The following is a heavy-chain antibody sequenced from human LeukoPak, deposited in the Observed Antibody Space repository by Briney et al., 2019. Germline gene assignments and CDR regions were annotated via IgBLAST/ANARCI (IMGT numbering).Heavy chain of an antibody. J-gene: IGHJ5*02. D-gene: IGHD2-2*01. V-gene: IGHV3-21*01. Sequence: GGSLKLSCAGSGFSFNYYDMNWVRQAPGKGLEWVSSISPKSDFIYYSDSVRGRFTISRDNAENSLYLQMNSLRAEDTAVYYCARADCSSSTCYLRRSWFDPWGQGTLVTVSS. CDR2: ISPKSDFI. CDR1: GFSFNYYD. CDR3: ARADCSSSTCYLRRSWFDP.